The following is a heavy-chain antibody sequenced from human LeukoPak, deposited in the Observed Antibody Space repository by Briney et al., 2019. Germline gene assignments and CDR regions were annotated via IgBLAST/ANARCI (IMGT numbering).Heavy chain of an antibody. CDR2: FMVIGGST. CDR1: GSTFTSKA. CDR3: AKGDYGDLPPHSTYGMDV. J-gene: IGHJ6*02. D-gene: IGHD4-17*01. V-gene: IGHV3-23*01. Sequence: GGSLRPSCPAPGSTFTSKAMGWVRQPQGKGLGWVSAFMVIGGSTYYADSVKGRFTISRDNSKNTLYLQMNSLRAEDTAVYYCAKGDYGDLPPHSTYGMDVWGQGTTVTVSS.